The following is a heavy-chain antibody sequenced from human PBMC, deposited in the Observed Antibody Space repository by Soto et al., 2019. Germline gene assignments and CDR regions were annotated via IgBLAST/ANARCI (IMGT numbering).Heavy chain of an antibody. D-gene: IGHD3-3*01. Sequence: GGSLILSCAASGFTFSNYAMHWVRQAPGKGLEWVAVISYDGSNKYYADSVKGRFTISRDNSKNTLYMQMNSLRAEDTAVYYCAIAAPKSNGYVDFFYIDYWGQGTLVTVSS. CDR1: GFTFSNYA. CDR3: AIAAPKSNGYVDFFYIDY. J-gene: IGHJ4*02. V-gene: IGHV3-30-3*01. CDR2: ISYDGSNK.